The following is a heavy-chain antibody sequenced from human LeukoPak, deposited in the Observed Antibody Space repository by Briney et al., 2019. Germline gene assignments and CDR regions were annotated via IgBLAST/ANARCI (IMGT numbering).Heavy chain of an antibody. CDR1: GYAFTSYG. V-gene: IGHV1-18*01. Sequence: GASVKVSCKASGYAFTSYGISWVRQAPGQGLEWMGWISAYNGNTNYAQKLQGRVTMTTDTSTSTAYMELRSLRSDDTAVYYCARDLSPWSSSWYYPYYYYGMDVWGQGTTVTVSS. D-gene: IGHD6-13*01. CDR2: ISAYNGNT. J-gene: IGHJ6*02. CDR3: ARDLSPWSSSWYYPYYYYGMDV.